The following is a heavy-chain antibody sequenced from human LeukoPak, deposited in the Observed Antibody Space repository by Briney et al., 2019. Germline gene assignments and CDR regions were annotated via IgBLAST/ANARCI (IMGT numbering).Heavy chain of an antibody. J-gene: IGHJ4*02. Sequence: ASVKVSCKASGYTFTIYGISWVRQAPGQGLEWMGWISAYNGNTNYAQKLQGRVTMTTDTSTSTAYMELRSLRSDDKAVYYCAREISSSWSSGPYFDYWGQGTLVTVSS. CDR3: AREISSSWSSGPYFDY. D-gene: IGHD6-13*01. V-gene: IGHV1-18*01. CDR1: GYTFTIYG. CDR2: ISAYNGNT.